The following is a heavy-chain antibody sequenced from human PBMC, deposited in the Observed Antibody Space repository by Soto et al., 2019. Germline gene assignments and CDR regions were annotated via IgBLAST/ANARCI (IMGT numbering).Heavy chain of an antibody. J-gene: IGHJ4*02. CDR3: ATEVGCGGDCVNSFDY. D-gene: IGHD2-21*02. CDR1: GYTLTELS. Sequence: QVQLVQSGAEVKKPGASVKVSCKVSGYTLTELSMHWVRQAPGKGLEWMGGFDPEDGETIYAQKIQGRVTMTEDTSTDTAYMELSSLRSEDTAVYYCATEVGCGGDCVNSFDYWGQGTLVTVSS. V-gene: IGHV1-24*01. CDR2: FDPEDGET.